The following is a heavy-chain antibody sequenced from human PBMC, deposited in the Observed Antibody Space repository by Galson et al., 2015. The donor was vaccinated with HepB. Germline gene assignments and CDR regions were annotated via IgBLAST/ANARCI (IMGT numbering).Heavy chain of an antibody. J-gene: IGHJ4*02. V-gene: IGHV3-33*01. D-gene: IGHD2-2*01. CDR1: GFTFSSYG. Sequence: SLRLSCAASGFTFSSYGMHWVRQAPGKGLEWVAVIWYDGSNKYYADSVKGRFTISRDNSKNTLYLQMNSLRAEDTAVYYCARGGVLVPAPFDYWGQGTLVTVSS. CDR2: IWYDGSNK. CDR3: ARGGVLVPAPFDY.